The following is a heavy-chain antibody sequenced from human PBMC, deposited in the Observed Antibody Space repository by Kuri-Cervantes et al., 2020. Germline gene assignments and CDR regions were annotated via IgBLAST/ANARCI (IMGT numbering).Heavy chain of an antibody. CDR2: IYSGGST. Sequence: GESLKISCAASGFTVSSNYMSWVRQAPGKGLEWVSVIYSGGSTYYADSVKGRFTISRDNSKNTLYLQMNSLKAEDTAVYYCARGYGGRWYYYYGMDVWGQGTTVTGSS. D-gene: IGHD4-23*01. CDR3: ARGYGGRWYYYYGMDV. V-gene: IGHV3-66*01. CDR1: GFTVSSNY. J-gene: IGHJ6*02.